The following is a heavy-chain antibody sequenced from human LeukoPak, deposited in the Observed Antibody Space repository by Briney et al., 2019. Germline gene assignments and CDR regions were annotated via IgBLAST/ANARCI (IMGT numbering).Heavy chain of an antibody. D-gene: IGHD6-13*01. J-gene: IGHJ2*01. Sequence: PSETLSLTCTVSGYSISSGYYWGWIRQPPGKGLEWIGSIYHSGSTYYNPSLKSRVTISVDTSKNQFSLKLSSVTAADTAVYYCARGGSNWYDDWYFDLWGRGTLVTVSS. CDR1: GYSISSGYY. CDR2: IYHSGST. CDR3: ARGGSNWYDDWYFDL. V-gene: IGHV4-38-2*02.